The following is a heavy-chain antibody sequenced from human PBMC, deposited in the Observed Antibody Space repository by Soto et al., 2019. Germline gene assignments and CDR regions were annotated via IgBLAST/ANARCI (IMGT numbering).Heavy chain of an antibody. V-gene: IGHV4-30-2*01. CDR1: GGSISSGGYS. D-gene: IGHD6-13*01. CDR3: ARFSDSSSWYFDY. CDR2: IYHSGST. J-gene: IGHJ4*02. Sequence: PSETLSLTCAVSGGSISSGGYSWSWIRQPPGKGLEWIGYIYHSGSTYYNPSLKSRVTISVDRSKNQFSLKLSSVTAADTAVYYCARFSDSSSWYFDYWGQGTLVTSPQ.